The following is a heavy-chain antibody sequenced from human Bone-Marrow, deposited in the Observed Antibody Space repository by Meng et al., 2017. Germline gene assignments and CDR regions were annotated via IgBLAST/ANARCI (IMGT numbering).Heavy chain of an antibody. CDR1: GFTFSSYA. V-gene: IGHV3-23*01. J-gene: IGHJ4*02. CDR2: ISGSGGST. CDR3: ARAGFYGGNSGYFDY. D-gene: IGHD4-23*01. Sequence: GESLKISCAASGFTFSSYAMSWVRQAPGKGLEWVSAISGSGGSTYYADSVKGRFTISRDNSKNTLYLQMNSLRAEDTAVYYCARAGFYGGNSGYFDYWGQGTLVTVSS.